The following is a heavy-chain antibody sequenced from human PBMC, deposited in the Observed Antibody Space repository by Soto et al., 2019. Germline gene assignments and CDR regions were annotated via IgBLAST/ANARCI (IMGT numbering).Heavy chain of an antibody. J-gene: IGHJ4*02. CDR2: IIPILGIA. D-gene: IGHD3-3*01. V-gene: IGHV1-69*04. CDR1: GGTFSSST. Sequence: ASVKVSCKASGGTFSSSTISWVRQAPGQGLEWMGRIIPILGIANYAQKFQGRVTITADKSTSTAYMELSSLRSEDTAVYYCARDRSGYSEYDYWGQGTLVTVSS. CDR3: ARDRSGYSEYDY.